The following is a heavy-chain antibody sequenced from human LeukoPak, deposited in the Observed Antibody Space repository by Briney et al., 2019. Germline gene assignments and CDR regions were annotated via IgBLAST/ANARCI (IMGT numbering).Heavy chain of an antibody. D-gene: IGHD5-24*01. CDR3: ARGPEMATAFDY. Sequence: ASVKVSCKASGYTFTGHYMHWVRQAPGQGLEWMGGIIPIFGTANYAQKFQGRVTITADESTSTAYMELSSLRSEDTAVYYCARGPEMATAFDYWGQGTLVTVSS. V-gene: IGHV1-69*13. CDR1: GYTFTGHY. CDR2: IIPIFGTA. J-gene: IGHJ4*02.